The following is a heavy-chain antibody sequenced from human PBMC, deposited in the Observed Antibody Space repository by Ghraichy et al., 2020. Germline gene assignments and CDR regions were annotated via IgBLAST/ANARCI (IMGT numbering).Heavy chain of an antibody. CDR1: GFTFSDYY. V-gene: IGHV3-11*06. CDR2: ISSSSSYT. CDR3: ARVPEAYCGGDCYNSYWYFDL. Sequence: LNISCAASGFTFSDYYMSWIRQAPGKGLEWVSYISSSSSYTNYADSVKGRFTISRDNAKNSLYLQMNSLRAEDTAVYYCARVPEAYCGGDCYNSYWYFDLWGRGTLVTVSS. D-gene: IGHD2-21*02. J-gene: IGHJ2*01.